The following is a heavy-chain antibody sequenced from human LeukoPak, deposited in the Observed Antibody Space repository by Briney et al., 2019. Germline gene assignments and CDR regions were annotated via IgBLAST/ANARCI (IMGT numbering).Heavy chain of an antibody. D-gene: IGHD3-22*01. J-gene: IGHJ4*02. Sequence: SETLSLTCTVSGGSMSSGIYFWGWIRQPPGKGLEWIGNIYNGGSTYYNPSVKSRVTISVDTSKNQFSLKLTSVTAADTAVYYCARDKFGYYDSSGYFDYWGQGTLVTVSS. V-gene: IGHV4-39*07. CDR3: ARDKFGYYDSSGYFDY. CDR2: IYNGGST. CDR1: GGSMSSGIYF.